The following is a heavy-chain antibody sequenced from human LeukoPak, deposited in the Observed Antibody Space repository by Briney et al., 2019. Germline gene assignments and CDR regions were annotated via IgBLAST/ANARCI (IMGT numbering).Heavy chain of an antibody. D-gene: IGHD2-2*01. J-gene: IGHJ6*04. CDR3: ARDSVIGDIVVVPAAPRYYYYGMDV. V-gene: IGHV3-7*01. CDR1: GFTSSSYW. CDR2: IKQDGSEK. Sequence: GGSLRLSCAVSGFTSSSYWMSWVRQAPGKGLEWVANIKQDGSEKYYVDSVKGRFTISRDNAKNSLYLQMNSLRAEDTAVYYCARDSVIGDIVVVPAAPRYYYYGMDVWGKGTTVTVSS.